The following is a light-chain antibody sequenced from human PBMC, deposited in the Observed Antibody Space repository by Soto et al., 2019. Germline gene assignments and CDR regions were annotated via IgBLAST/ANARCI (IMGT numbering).Light chain of an antibody. J-gene: IGKJ4*01. V-gene: IGKV4-1*01. CDR1: QSVLYRSNNKNY. CDR3: QQYYSTPHS. Sequence: DILMTQSPDSLAVSLGERATINCKSSQSVLYRSNNKNYLAWYQQKPGQPPKLLIYWASTRESGVPDRFSGSGSGTDFTLTISSLQAEDVAVYYCQQYYSTPHSFGGGTKVDIK. CDR2: WAS.